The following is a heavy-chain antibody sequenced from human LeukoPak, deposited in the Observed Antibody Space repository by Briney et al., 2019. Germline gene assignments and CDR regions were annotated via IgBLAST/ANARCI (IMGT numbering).Heavy chain of an antibody. CDR1: GGSFSGYY. CDR2: INHSGST. Sequence: PSETLSLTCAVYGGSFSGYYWSWIRQPPGKGLEWIGEINHSGSTNYNPSLKSRVTISVDTSKNQFSLKLSSVTAADTAVYYCATYYYDSSGYQHDAFDIWGQGTMVTVSS. CDR3: ATYYYDSSGYQHDAFDI. D-gene: IGHD3-22*01. V-gene: IGHV4-34*01. J-gene: IGHJ3*02.